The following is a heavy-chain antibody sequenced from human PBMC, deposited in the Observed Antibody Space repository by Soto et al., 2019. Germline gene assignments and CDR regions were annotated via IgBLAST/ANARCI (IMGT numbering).Heavy chain of an antibody. CDR2: INHSGST. V-gene: IGHV4-4*02. CDR3: ARGEYSSSPKPYYFDY. D-gene: IGHD6-6*01. J-gene: IGHJ4*02. CDR1: SGSISSSNW. Sequence: PSETLSLTCAVSSGSISSSNWWRWVRQTPGKGLEWIGEINHSGSTNYNPSLKSRVTISVDTSKNQFSLKLSSVTAADTAVYYCARGEYSSSPKPYYFDYWGQGTLVTVSS.